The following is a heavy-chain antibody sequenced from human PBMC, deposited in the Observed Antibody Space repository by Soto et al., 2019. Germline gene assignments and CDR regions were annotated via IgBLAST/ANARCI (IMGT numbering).Heavy chain of an antibody. D-gene: IGHD2-2*01. J-gene: IGHJ3*02. V-gene: IGHV1-2*04. CDR2: INPNSGGT. CDR1: GYTFTGYY. CDR3: ARGYCSSTSCYRYFDAFDI. Sequence: EASVKVSCKASGYTFTGYYMHWVRQAPGQGLEWMGWINPNSGGTNYAQKFQGWVTMTRDTSISTAYMELSRLRSDDTAVYYCARGYCSSTSCYRYFDAFDIWGQGTMVTVSS.